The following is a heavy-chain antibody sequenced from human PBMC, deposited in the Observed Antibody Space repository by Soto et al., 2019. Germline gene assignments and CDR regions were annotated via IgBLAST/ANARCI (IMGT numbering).Heavy chain of an antibody. V-gene: IGHV3-9*01. CDR3: ASTYSGYEDFDY. CDR2: ISWNSAYI. CDR1: GFTFDDYA. D-gene: IGHD5-12*01. J-gene: IGHJ4*02. Sequence: VQLVESGGGLVQPGRSLRLSCVASGFTFDDYAMHWVRQVPGKGLEWVSVISWNSAYIGYADSVKGRFTISRDNAKNSVSLQMNSLRTEDTALYYCASTYSGYEDFDYWGQGTLVTVSS.